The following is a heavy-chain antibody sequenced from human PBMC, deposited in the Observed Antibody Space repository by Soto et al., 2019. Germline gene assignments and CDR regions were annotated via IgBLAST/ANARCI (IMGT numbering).Heavy chain of an antibody. CDR3: ARDGIGGAVFRGFCDY. J-gene: IGHJ4*02. V-gene: IGHV3-33*01. D-gene: IGHD1-26*01. CDR1: GSIFSGYG. Sequence: QKYLVESGGGVVQPGGSLRLSCVASGSIFSGYGMHWVRQAPGKGLEWVAVIWYDGSNKYYADSVKGRFTISSDNSKNMLSLQMDSLRAEDTAVYYCARDGIGGAVFRGFCDYWGQGTLVTVCS. CDR2: IWYDGSNK.